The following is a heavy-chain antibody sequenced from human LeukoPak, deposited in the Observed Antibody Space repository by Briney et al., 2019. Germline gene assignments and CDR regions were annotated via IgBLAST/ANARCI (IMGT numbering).Heavy chain of an antibody. D-gene: IGHD1-1*01. CDR3: ARWGGTRQYYFDY. V-gene: IGHV3-33*04. CDR1: GFIFSDYG. CDR2: TRFDGSIK. Sequence: GRSLRLSCAVSGFIFSDYGFHWVRQAPGKGLEWVAVTRFDGSIKQYADSVKGRFTISRDDSKNTLYLQMNSLKSEDTSVYYCARWGGTRQYYFDYWGRGTLVTVSS. J-gene: IGHJ4*02.